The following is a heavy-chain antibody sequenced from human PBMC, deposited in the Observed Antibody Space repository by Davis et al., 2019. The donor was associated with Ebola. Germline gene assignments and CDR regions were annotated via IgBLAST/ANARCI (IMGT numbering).Heavy chain of an antibody. V-gene: IGHV3-23*01. D-gene: IGHD2-15*01. CDR3: ARYCHYTDCSYFDC. CDR1: GFTFNYD. J-gene: IGHJ4*02. Sequence: GESLKISCAASGFTFNYDMSWVRHVPGKGLEWVSTFSASEGHTHYSDSVRGRFTISRDNSKNTLYLQMNSLRAEDTATYYCARYCHYTDCSYFDCWGQGTMVAVSS. CDR2: FSASEGHT.